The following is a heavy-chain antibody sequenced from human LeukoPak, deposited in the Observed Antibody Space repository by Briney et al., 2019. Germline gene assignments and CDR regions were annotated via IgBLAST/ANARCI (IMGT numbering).Heavy chain of an antibody. CDR1: GYTFIDYD. D-gene: IGHD2-2*02. CDR3: ARDPFYCRSLSCYRFDP. CDR2: INPKSGGT. V-gene: IGHV1-2*06. J-gene: IGHJ5*02. Sequence: ASVRVSCKASGYTFIDYDIHWMRQAPGQGLEWMGRINPKSGGTDLAQNFQGRVTMTRDTSIRTAYMELSSLRSDDTAVYYCARDPFYCRSLSCYRFDPWGQGTLVTVSS.